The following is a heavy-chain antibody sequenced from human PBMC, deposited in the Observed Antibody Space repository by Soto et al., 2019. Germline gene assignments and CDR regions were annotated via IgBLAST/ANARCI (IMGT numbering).Heavy chain of an antibody. D-gene: IGHD2-8*02. Sequence: SETLSHTCAVYGGSFSCYYWTWIRQPPGTGLEWIGEINHSGSTNYNPSLKSRVTISVDTSKNQFSLKLTSVTAADTAVYYCVRDKVTGQFDNWGQGTLLTISS. CDR3: VRDKVTGQFDN. CDR2: INHSGST. J-gene: IGHJ4*02. CDR1: GGSFSCYY. V-gene: IGHV4-34*01.